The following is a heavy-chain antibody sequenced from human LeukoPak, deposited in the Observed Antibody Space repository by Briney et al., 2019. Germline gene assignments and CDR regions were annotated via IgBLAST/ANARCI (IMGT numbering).Heavy chain of an antibody. D-gene: IGHD3-9*01. CDR3: ARHGPSFRYDAYFDY. CDR2: IYYSGST. CDR1: GGSISTYY. J-gene: IGHJ4*02. V-gene: IGHV4-59*08. Sequence: SETLSLTCIVSGGSISTYYWSWIRQPPGKGLEWIGYIYYSGSTNYNPSLKSRVTISVDTSKNQFSLKLSSVTAADTAVYYCARHGPSFRYDAYFDYWGQGTLVTVSS.